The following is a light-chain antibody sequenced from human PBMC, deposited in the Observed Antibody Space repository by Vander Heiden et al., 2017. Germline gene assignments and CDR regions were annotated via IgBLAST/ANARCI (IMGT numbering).Light chain of an antibody. CDR2: AAA. J-gene: IGKJ1*01. CDR1: QSSSSY. CDR3: QQSYSTSRT. V-gene: IGKV1-39*01. Sequence: DIPMPKPPSPLSASVGDRVTITCRASQSSSSYLNWYQQKPGKAPKLLIYAAASLQSGVPSRFSGSGSGTDFTLTISSLQPEDFATYYCQQSYSTSRTFGQGTKVEIK.